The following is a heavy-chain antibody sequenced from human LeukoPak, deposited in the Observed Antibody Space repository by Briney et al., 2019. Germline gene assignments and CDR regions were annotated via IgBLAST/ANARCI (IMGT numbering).Heavy chain of an antibody. Sequence: AAVKDSCKASGYTFTAYYVHWVRQTPGQGLEWMGWIHPNSGGTKYAQNFQGRVTMTRDTSISTAYMELSSLRSDDTAVYYCARGDIYWDCWGHGIHVSVSS. D-gene: IGHD2-15*01. CDR1: GYTFTAYY. CDR2: IHPNSGGT. J-gene: IGHJ4*01. V-gene: IGHV1-2*02. CDR3: ARGDIYWDC.